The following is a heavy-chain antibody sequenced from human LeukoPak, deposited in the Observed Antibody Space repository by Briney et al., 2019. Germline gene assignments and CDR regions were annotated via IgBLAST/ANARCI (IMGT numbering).Heavy chain of an antibody. Sequence: AGRSLRLSCAASGFTFSSSAMHWVRQAPDKGLEWVAVISYDGSNKYYADSVKGRFTISRDNSKNTLYLQMNNLRADDTAVYYCARDRDSSGWYEGFDYWGQGTLVTVSS. D-gene: IGHD6-19*01. CDR3: ARDRDSSGWYEGFDY. V-gene: IGHV3-30-3*01. J-gene: IGHJ4*02. CDR1: GFTFSSSA. CDR2: ISYDGSNK.